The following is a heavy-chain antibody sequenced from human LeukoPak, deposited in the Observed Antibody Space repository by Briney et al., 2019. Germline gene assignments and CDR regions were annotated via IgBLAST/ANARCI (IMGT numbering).Heavy chain of an antibody. V-gene: IGHV3-23*01. CDR2: ISGSGGST. J-gene: IGHJ4*02. CDR3: AKGSRPSPYGDYVYYFHY. CDR1: GFTFSSYA. Sequence: GGSLRLSCAASGFTFSSYAMSWVRQAPGKGLEWVSAISGSGGSTNYADSVKGRFTISRDNSKNTLYLQMNSLRDEDTAVYYCAKGSRPSPYGDYVYYFHYWGQGTLVTVSS. D-gene: IGHD4-17*01.